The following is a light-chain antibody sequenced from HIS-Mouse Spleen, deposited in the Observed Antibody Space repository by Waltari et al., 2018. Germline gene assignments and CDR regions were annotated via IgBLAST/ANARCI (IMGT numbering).Light chain of an antibody. V-gene: IGLV1-47*01. CDR2: RNK. J-gene: IGLJ3*02. CDR1: SSNIGSNY. Sequence: QSVLTQPPSASGTPGQRVTISCSGSSSNIGSNYVYCYQQLPGTAPKLLIYRNKPRPSGVPDRFSGSKSGTSASLAISGLRSEDEADYYCAAWDDSLSGPWVFGGGTKLTVL. CDR3: AAWDDSLSGPWV.